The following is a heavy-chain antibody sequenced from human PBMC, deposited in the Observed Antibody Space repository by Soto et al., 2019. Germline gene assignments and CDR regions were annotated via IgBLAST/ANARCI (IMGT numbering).Heavy chain of an antibody. D-gene: IGHD3-3*01. CDR3: AREARFLDYYYYYMDI. Sequence: SETLSLTCTVSGGSIISGSYYWGWIRQPPGKGLEWIGTAYYSGNTHYNPSLKSRVTISVDTSKNQLSLKVSSVTAADTAVYYCAREARFLDYYYYYMDIWGKGTTVTVSS. J-gene: IGHJ6*03. CDR1: GGSIISGSYY. CDR2: AYYSGNT. V-gene: IGHV4-39*02.